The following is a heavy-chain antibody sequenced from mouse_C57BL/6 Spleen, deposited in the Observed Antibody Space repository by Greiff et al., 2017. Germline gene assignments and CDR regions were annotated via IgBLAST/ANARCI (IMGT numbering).Heavy chain of an antibody. Sequence: EVQLQESGEGLVKPGGSLKLSCAASGFTFSSYAMSWVRQTPEKRLEWVAYISSGGDYIYYADTVKGRFTISRDNARNTLYLQMSSLKSEDTAMYYCTRGEIGYGSSGWYFDVWGTGTTVTVSS. CDR1: GFTFSSYA. V-gene: IGHV5-9-1*02. CDR2: ISSGGDYI. D-gene: IGHD1-1*01. CDR3: TRGEIGYGSSGWYFDV. J-gene: IGHJ1*03.